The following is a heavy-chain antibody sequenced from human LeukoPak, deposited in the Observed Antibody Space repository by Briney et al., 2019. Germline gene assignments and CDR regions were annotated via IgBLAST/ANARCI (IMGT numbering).Heavy chain of an antibody. CDR2: ISWSGASI. D-gene: IGHD2-2*01. V-gene: IGHV3-9*01. Sequence: PGGSLRLSCAASGLSFDNYAIHWVRQAPGKGLVWGSGISWSGASIGYADSVKGRFTISRDNARKSLFLQMTNLRPGDTALYYCARALKRYCSSSTCYYFDYWGQGALVTVSS. J-gene: IGHJ4*02. CDR3: ARALKRYCSSSTCYYFDY. CDR1: GLSFDNYA.